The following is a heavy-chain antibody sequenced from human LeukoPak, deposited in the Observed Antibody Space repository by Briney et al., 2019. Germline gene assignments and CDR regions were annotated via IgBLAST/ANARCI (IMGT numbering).Heavy chain of an antibody. V-gene: IGHV3-30*02. CDR3: AREAYSSGWYGY. CDR1: GFTFSSYG. CDR2: IRYDGSNK. J-gene: IGHJ4*02. D-gene: IGHD6-19*01. Sequence: GGSLRLSCAASGFTFSSYGMHWVRQAPGKGLEWVAFIRYDGSNKYYADSVKGRFTISRDNSKNTLYLQMNRLRAEDTAVYYCAREAYSSGWYGYWGQGTLVTVSS.